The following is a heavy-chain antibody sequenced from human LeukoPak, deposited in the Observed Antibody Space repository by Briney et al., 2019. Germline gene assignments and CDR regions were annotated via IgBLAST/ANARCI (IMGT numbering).Heavy chain of an antibody. CDR2: IDKSGGTT. CDR3: ARTGGRWRYSSGWYGAFDI. Sequence: GGSLRLSCAASGFTFSDSYMTWIRQAPGKGLEWVAFIDKSGGTTYYADSVKGRFTISRDNAKSSLYLEMNSLRAEDTAVYYCARTGGRWRYSSGWYGAFDIWGQGTMVTISS. CDR1: GFTFSDSY. J-gene: IGHJ3*02. V-gene: IGHV3-11*04. D-gene: IGHD6-19*01.